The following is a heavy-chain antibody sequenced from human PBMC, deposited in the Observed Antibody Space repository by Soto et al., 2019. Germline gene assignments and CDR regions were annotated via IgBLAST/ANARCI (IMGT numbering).Heavy chain of an antibody. Sequence: SVTLSLTCTVSGGSISSGGYYWSWIRQHPGKGLEWIGYIYYSGSTYYNPSLKSRVTISVDTSKNQFSLKLSSVTAADTAVYYCARVIAAAGEYFDYWGQGTLVTVSS. CDR1: GGSISSGGYY. J-gene: IGHJ4*02. CDR3: ARVIAAAGEYFDY. CDR2: IYYSGST. V-gene: IGHV4-31*03. D-gene: IGHD6-13*01.